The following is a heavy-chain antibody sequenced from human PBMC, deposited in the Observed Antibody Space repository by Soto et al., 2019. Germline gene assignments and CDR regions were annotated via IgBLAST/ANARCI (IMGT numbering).Heavy chain of an antibody. Sequence: VQLVQSGAEVKKPGASVKVSCEAYGYTFRNYGITWVRQAPGQGLEWIGWVSGYNRNTNYAQKFEDRVTMTTDTSTSIAYLELRRLRIDDTAVYYCARERQWDPLPYWGRGSLLVVS. J-gene: IGHJ4*02. CDR2: VSGYNRNT. CDR3: ARERQWDPLPY. CDR1: GYTFRNYG. V-gene: IGHV1-18*01. D-gene: IGHD1-26*01.